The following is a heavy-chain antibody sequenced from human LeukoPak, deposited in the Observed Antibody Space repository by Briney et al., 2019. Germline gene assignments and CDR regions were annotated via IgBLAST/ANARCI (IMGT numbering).Heavy chain of an antibody. Sequence: GASVKVSCKASGYTFTSYYMHWVRQAPGQGLEWMGIINPSGGSTSYAQKFQGRVTMTRDTSTSTVYMELSSLRSEDTAVYYCARDQDGTGGAYYFDYWGQGTLVTVSS. CDR3: ARDQDGTGGAYYFDY. CDR1: GYTFTSYY. CDR2: INPSGGST. J-gene: IGHJ4*02. D-gene: IGHD1-1*01. V-gene: IGHV1-46*01.